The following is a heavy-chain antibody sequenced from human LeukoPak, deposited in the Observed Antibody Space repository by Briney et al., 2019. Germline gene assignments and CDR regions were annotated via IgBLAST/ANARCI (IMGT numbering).Heavy chain of an antibody. D-gene: IGHD3-9*01. J-gene: IGHJ3*02. CDR2: ISSSSSTI. V-gene: IGHV3-48*04. CDR1: GFTFSSYS. Sequence: PGGSLRLSCAASGFTFSSYSMNWVRQAPGKGLEWVSYISSSSSTIYYADSVKGRFTISRDNAKNSLYLQMNSPRAEDTAVYYCARGGYDVLTGSDAFDIWGQGTMVTVSS. CDR3: ARGGYDVLTGSDAFDI.